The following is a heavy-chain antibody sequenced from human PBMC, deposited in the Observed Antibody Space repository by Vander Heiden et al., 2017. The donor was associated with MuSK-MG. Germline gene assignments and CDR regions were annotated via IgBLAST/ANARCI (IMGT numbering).Heavy chain of an antibody. D-gene: IGHD4-17*01. J-gene: IGHJ4*02. CDR1: GGSFSGYY. CDR2: INHSGST. V-gene: IGHV4-34*01. CDR3: ARWELTTVTEGTFDY. Sequence: QVQLQQWGAGLLTPSETLSLACAVYGGSFSGYYWSWIRQPPGKGLEWIGEINHSGSTNYNPSLKSRVTISVDTSKNQFSLKLSSVTAADTAVYYCARWELTTVTEGTFDYWGQGTLVTVSS.